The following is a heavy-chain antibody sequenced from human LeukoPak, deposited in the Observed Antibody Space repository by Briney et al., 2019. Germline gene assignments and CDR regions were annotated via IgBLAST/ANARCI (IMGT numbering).Heavy chain of an antibody. CDR1: GFTFSNYG. D-gene: IGHD1-1*01. V-gene: IGHV3-23*01. CDR2: ITTSGGDA. J-gene: IGHJ4*02. Sequence: GGSLRLSCAASGFTFSNYGMNWVRQAPGKGLEWVSSITTSGGDAYYADSVKGQFTISRDNSKNTLYLQMNSLRAEDTAIYYCARARNWIFDYWGQGTLVTVSS. CDR3: ARARNWIFDY.